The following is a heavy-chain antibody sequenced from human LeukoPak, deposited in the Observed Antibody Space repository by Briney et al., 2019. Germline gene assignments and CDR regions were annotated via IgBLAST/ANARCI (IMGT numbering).Heavy chain of an antibody. J-gene: IGHJ5*02. Sequence: GRSLRLSCAASGFSFSNYGMHWVRQAPGKGRERVAVIRYDGSDKYYADSVKGRFTISRDNCKNTLYLQMNSLRAEDTGIYYCAKKGGYQLSTFDPWGQGTLVTVSS. CDR2: IRYDGSDK. V-gene: IGHV3-30*02. CDR3: AKKGGYQLSTFDP. D-gene: IGHD5-12*01. CDR1: GFSFSNYG.